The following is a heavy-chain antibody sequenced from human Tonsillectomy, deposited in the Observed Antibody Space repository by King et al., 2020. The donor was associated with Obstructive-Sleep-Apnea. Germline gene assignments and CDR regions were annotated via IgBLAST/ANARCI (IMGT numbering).Heavy chain of an antibody. J-gene: IGHJ6*02. D-gene: IGHD5-24*01. CDR2: IFYSANA. CDR1: GGSISNYY. V-gene: IGHV4-59*01. Sequence: QLQESGPGLVKPSETLSLTCTISGGSISNYYWSWIRQPPGKGLEWIGYIFYSANANYNPSLKSPVPISLDTSKNQFSLNLSSVTAADTAVYFCARDRGDGYNFRGHNYYGMDVWGQGTTVTVSS. CDR3: ARDRGDGYNFRGHNYYGMDV.